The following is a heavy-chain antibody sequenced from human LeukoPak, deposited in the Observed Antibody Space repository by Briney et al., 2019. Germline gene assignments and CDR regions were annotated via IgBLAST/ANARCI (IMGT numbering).Heavy chain of an antibody. D-gene: IGHD3-10*01. V-gene: IGHV4-31*03. CDR2: IYYSGST. J-gene: IGHJ5*02. CDR1: GGSISSGGYY. Sequence: SQTLSLTCTVSGGSISSGGYYWSWIRQHPGKGLEWIVYIYYSGSTYYNPSLKSRVTISVDTSKNQFSLKLSSVTAADTAVYYCARDHHYGSGSYYTAWFDPWGQGTLVTVSS. CDR3: ARDHHYGSGSYYTAWFDP.